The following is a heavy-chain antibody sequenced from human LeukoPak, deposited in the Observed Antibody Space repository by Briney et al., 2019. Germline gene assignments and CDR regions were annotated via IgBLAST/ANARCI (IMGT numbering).Heavy chain of an antibody. V-gene: IGHV3-23*01. Sequence: PGGSLRLSCAASGFTFSSYGMSWVCQAPGKGLEWVSAISGNGGATYYADSVKGRFSISRDNSRNTLYLQMSSLRAEDTAVYYCARRNPWFDPWGQGTLVTVSS. CDR3: ARRNPWFDP. CDR1: GFTFSSYG. CDR2: ISGNGGAT. J-gene: IGHJ5*02.